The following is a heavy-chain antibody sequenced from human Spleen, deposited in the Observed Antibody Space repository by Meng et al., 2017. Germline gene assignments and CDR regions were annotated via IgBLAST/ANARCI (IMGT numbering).Heavy chain of an antibody. CDR1: GGSFSDYY. J-gene: IGHJ4*02. D-gene: IGHD4-11*01. Sequence: QWQLRQGGAGLLKPSETRSLTCVVSGGSFSDYYWSWIRQPPGKGLEWIGEINHSGSTNYNPSLESRATISVDTSQNNLSLKLSSVTAADSAVYYCARGPTTMAHDFDYWGQGTLVTVSS. V-gene: IGHV4-34*01. CDR3: ARGPTTMAHDFDY. CDR2: INHSGST.